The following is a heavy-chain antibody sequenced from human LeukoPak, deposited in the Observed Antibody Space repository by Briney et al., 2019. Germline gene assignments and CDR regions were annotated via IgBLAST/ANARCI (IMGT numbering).Heavy chain of an antibody. Sequence: SVKVSCKASGGTFSSYAISWKRQAPGQGLEWMGRIIPIFGTANYAQKFQGRVTITTDESTSTAYMELSSLRSEDTAVYYCASLDYYDSSNWGQGTLVTVSS. J-gene: IGHJ4*02. V-gene: IGHV1-69*05. D-gene: IGHD3-22*01. CDR3: ASLDYYDSSN. CDR2: IIPIFGTA. CDR1: GGTFSSYA.